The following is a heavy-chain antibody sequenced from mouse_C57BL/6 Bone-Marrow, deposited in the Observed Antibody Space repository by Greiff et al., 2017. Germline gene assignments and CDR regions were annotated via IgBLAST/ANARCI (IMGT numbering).Heavy chain of an antibody. J-gene: IGHJ4*01. D-gene: IGHD1-1*01. Sequence: QVQLQQSGAELVRPGASVTLSCKASGYTFTDYEMHWVKQTPVHGLEWIGAIDPETGGTAYNQKFKGKATLTADKSSSTAYMELRSLTSEDSAVYFCARWALFITMDYWGQGTSVTVSS. CDR2: IDPETGGT. CDR1: GYTFTDYE. V-gene: IGHV1-15*01. CDR3: ARWALFITMDY.